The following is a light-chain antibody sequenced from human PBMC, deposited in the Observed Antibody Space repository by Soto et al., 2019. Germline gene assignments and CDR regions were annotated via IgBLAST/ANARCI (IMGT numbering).Light chain of an antibody. CDR1: QGSSSY. CDR2: AAT. CDR3: HGLKSYPLT. Sequence: IPLNQSPGSLSATVRDRVTITCRVTQGSSSYLAWYQQNPWQAPKLLIYAATTLESGVPSRFSGSVSGTDCTRAISGLQPEDVATYYCHGLKSYPLTFGGGTEVEIK. V-gene: IGKV1-9*01. J-gene: IGKJ4*02.